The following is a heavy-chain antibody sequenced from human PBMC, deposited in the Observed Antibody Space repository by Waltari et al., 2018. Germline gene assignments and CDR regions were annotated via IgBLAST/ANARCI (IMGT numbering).Heavy chain of an antibody. Sequence: QVQLQESGPGLVQASETLSLPYPAYGAPIRSFPWSWVRETPVQELEWIGFTDSSGRAHFSPSGKSRVTMSLDESSNQFFLKMASVTAADTAVYYCATLGDCGSDCFSFDNWGQGILINVSS. D-gene: IGHD2-21*02. CDR1: GAPIRSFP. CDR2: TDSSGRA. V-gene: IGHV4-59*01. CDR3: ATLGDCGSDCFSFDN. J-gene: IGHJ4*02.